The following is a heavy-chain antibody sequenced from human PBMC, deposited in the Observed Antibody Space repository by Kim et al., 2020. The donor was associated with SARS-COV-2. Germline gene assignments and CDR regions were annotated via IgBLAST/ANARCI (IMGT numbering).Heavy chain of an antibody. Sequence: SQKFQGRVTITRDTSASTAYMELSSLRSEDTAVYYCAKTRYSSSWYYFDYWGQGTLVTVSS. CDR3: AKTRYSSSWYYFDY. V-gene: IGHV1-3*01. J-gene: IGHJ4*02. D-gene: IGHD6-13*01.